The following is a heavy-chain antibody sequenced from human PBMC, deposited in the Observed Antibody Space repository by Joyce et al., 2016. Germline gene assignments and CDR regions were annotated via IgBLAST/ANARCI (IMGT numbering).Heavy chain of an antibody. V-gene: IGHV4-59*01. D-gene: IGHD3-3*01. Sequence: QVQLQESGPGLVKPSETLSLTCTVSGGSISSYHWSWIRQPPGKGLEWIGYLYPSGSPNYNPSLKSRVTISQDTSKSQFSLRLSSVTAADTAVYYCARDLSVTIFGVARPYYMDVWGKGTTVTVSS. CDR1: GGSISSYH. CDR3: ARDLSVTIFGVARPYYMDV. CDR2: LYPSGSP. J-gene: IGHJ6*03.